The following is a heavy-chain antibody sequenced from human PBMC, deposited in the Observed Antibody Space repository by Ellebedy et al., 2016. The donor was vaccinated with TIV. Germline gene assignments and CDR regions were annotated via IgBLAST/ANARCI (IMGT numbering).Heavy chain of an antibody. J-gene: IGHJ5*02. CDR3: ARWFGELLYVRWFDP. Sequence: GSLRLSCTVSGGSISRSSYYWGWIRQPPGKGLEWIGRIYYTGRTDYNPSLKSRVAISADTSKNQFSLRLSSVTAADTAVYYCARWFGELLYVRWFDPWGQGTLVTVSS. CDR1: GGSISRSSYY. CDR2: IYYTGRT. D-gene: IGHD3-10*01. V-gene: IGHV4-39*01.